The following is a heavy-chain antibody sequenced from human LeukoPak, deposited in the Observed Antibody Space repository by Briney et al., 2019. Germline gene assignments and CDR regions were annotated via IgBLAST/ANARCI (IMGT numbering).Heavy chain of an antibody. CDR2: IYPGDSDT. CDR1: GYSFTSYW. D-gene: IGHD2-2*01. J-gene: IGHJ5*02. CDR3: ARLRGLYCSSTSCYPGPGWFDP. Sequence: GESLKISCKGSGYSFTSYWIGWVRQMPGKGLEWMGIIYPGDSDTRCSPSFQGQVTISADKSISTAYLQWSSLKASDTAMYYCARLRGLYCSSTSCYPGPGWFDPWGQGTLVTVSS. V-gene: IGHV5-51*01.